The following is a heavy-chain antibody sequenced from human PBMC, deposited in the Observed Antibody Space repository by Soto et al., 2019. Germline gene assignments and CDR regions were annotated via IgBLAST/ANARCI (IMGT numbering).Heavy chain of an antibody. CDR3: VSSRSAIYGDALDV. Sequence: SETLSLTCCVSGGSISSYFRNWLRQPPGKGLEWIGYIYDDGTTDYNPSLKSRVTILLDMSKNQFSLKLSSVTAADTAVYYCVSSRSAIYGDALDVWGQGTMVTVSS. J-gene: IGHJ3*01. CDR1: GGSISSYF. D-gene: IGHD2-2*01. CDR2: IYDDGTT. V-gene: IGHV4-59*03.